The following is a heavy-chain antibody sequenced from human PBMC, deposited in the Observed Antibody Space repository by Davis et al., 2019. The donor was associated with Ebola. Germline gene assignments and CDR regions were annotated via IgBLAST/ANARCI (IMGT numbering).Heavy chain of an antibody. CDR1: GFTFSSYA. Sequence: GESLKISCAASGFTFSSYAMHWVRQAPGKGLEWVAVISYDGSNKYYADSVKGRFTISRDNSKNTLYLQMNSLRAEDTAVYYCAKGGIAARRFWFDPWGQGTLVTVSS. CDR3: AKGGIAARRFWFDP. CDR2: ISYDGSNK. V-gene: IGHV3-30-3*01. D-gene: IGHD6-6*01. J-gene: IGHJ5*02.